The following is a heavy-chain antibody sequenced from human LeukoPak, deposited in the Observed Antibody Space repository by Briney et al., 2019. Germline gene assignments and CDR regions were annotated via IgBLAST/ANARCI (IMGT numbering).Heavy chain of an antibody. CDR1: GGSFSGYY. V-gene: IGHV4-34*01. CDR3: ARMRMGGYYFDY. J-gene: IGHJ4*02. Sequence: SETLSLTCAVYGGSFSGYYWSWIRQPPGKGLEWIGEINHSGSINYNPSLKSRVTISVDTSKNQFSLKLSSVTAADTAVYYCARMRMGGYYFDYWGQGTLVTVSS. D-gene: IGHD3-22*01. CDR2: INHSGSI.